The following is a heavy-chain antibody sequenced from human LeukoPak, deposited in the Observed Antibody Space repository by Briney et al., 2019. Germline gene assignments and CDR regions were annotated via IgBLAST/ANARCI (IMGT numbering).Heavy chain of an antibody. CDR3: AREDIVLDYYYYGMDV. CDR2: INTNTGNP. J-gene: IGHJ6*02. V-gene: IGHV7-4-1*02. CDR1: GYTFTSYA. D-gene: IGHD2-8*01. Sequence: ASVNVSCKASGYTFTSYAMNWVRQAPGQGLEWMGWINTNTGNPTYAQGFTGRFVFSLDTSVSTAYLQISSLKAEDTAVYYCAREDIVLDYYYYGMDVWGQGTTVTVSS.